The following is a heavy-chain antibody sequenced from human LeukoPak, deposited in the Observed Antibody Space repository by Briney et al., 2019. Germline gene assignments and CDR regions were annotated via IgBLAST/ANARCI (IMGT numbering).Heavy chain of an antibody. V-gene: IGHV3-7*01. CDR2: IKQDGSEK. Sequence: PGGSLRLSCAASRFTFSSYWMSWVRQAPGKGLEWVVNIKQDGSEKYYVDSGKGRFTISRDNAKNSLYLQMNSLRAEDTAMYYCARVFIDGYNFGDAFDIWGQGTMVTVSS. J-gene: IGHJ3*02. D-gene: IGHD5-24*01. CDR1: RFTFSSYW. CDR3: ARVFIDGYNFGDAFDI.